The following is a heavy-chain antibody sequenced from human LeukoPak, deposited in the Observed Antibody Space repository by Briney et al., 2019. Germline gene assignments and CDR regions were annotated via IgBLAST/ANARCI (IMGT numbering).Heavy chain of an antibody. D-gene: IGHD3-3*01. V-gene: IGHV3-53*01. CDR2: IYSGGGT. J-gene: IGHJ6*02. CDR3: ARDPYDFETYDDADV. CDR1: GFAVSSND. Sequence: GESLRLSCAASGFAVSSNDMTWVRQAPGKGLEWVSFIYSGGGTYYADSVKGRFTISRDNSKNTLYLQMNSLRAEDTAVYYCARDPYDFETYDDADVWGQGTTVTVSS.